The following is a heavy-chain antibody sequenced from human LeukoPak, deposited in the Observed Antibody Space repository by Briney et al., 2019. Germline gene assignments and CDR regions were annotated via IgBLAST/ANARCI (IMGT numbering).Heavy chain of an antibody. J-gene: IGHJ3*02. CDR2: INPNSGGT. CDR1: GYTFTGYY. V-gene: IGHV1-2*02. CDR3: ARDPNYYDSSGYSTSAFDI. Sequence: ASVKVSCKASGYTFTGYYMHWVRQAPGQGLEVMGWINPNSGGTNYAQKFQGRVTMTRDTSISTAYMELSRLRSDDTAVYYCARDPNYYDSSGYSTSAFDIWGQGTMVTVSS. D-gene: IGHD3-22*01.